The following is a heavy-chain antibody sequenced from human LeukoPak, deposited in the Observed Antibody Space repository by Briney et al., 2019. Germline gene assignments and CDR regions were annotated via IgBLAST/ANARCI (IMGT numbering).Heavy chain of an antibody. V-gene: IGHV1-2*06. CDR2: VNPNNGGT. CDR1: GYTFTGYY. CDR3: AREYCTSTSCSHTIDY. Sequence: GASVKVSCKASGYTFTGYYMHWVRQAPGQGLEWMGRVNPNNGGTNYAQKFQGRVTMTRDTSISTAYMELSNLRCDDTALYCCAREYCTSTSCSHTIDYWGQGAPVTVSS. D-gene: IGHD2-2*01. J-gene: IGHJ4*02.